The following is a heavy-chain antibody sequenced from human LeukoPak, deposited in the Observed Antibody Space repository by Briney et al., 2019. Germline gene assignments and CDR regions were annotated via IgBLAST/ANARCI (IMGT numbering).Heavy chain of an antibody. CDR3: ARGIIAVAGGRFDP. CDR1: GGSISSYY. D-gene: IGHD6-19*01. V-gene: IGHV4-59*01. CDR2: IYYSGST. J-gene: IGHJ5*02. Sequence: SETLSLTCTVSGGSISSYYWSWIRQPPGKGLEWIGYIYYSGSTNYNPSLKSRVTISVDTSKNQFSLKLSSVTAADTAVYYCARGIIAVAGGRFDPWGQGTLVTVSS.